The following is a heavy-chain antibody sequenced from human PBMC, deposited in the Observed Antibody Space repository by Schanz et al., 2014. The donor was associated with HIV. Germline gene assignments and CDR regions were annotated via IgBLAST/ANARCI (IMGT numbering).Heavy chain of an antibody. Sequence: QLQLVQSGAGVKKPGASVKVSCKASAYTFTGYYMHWVRQAPGQGLEWIGWINPKSGDTNYAQKFQGRVTMTRDTSLSVVYMELSRLRSDDTAVYFCARDLVDSSTWYDAFDIWGQGTKVTVSS. CDR3: ARDLVDSSTWYDAFDI. V-gene: IGHV1-2*02. D-gene: IGHD6-13*01. CDR1: AYTFTGYY. CDR2: INPKSGDT. J-gene: IGHJ3*02.